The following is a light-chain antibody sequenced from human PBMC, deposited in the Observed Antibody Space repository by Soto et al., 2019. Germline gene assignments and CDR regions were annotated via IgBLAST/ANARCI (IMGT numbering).Light chain of an antibody. V-gene: IGKV1-5*03. J-gene: IGKJ1*01. Sequence: DIQMTQSPSTLSASVGDRVTITCRASQSISSWLTWYQQKAGQAPKLLIYKASIVESGVPSRFSGSGSWTEFTLTIGSLQPDDSATYYCQQYSYFATFGQGSRVEVK. CDR2: KAS. CDR3: QQYSYFAT. CDR1: QSISSW.